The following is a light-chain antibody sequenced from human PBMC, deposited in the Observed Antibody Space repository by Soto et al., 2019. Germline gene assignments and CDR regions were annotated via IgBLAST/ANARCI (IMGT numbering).Light chain of an antibody. CDR3: ETWDTNVVV. V-gene: IGLV4-60*02. CDR1: SGDSTYI. J-gene: IGLJ2*01. Sequence: QSVLTQSSSASASLGSSVKLTCIPSSGDSTYIIAWHQQQPGKAPRYLMKLEGSGSYNKGSGIPDRFSGSSSGADRYLTISNLQFEDEADYYCETWDTNVVVFGGGTKLTVL. CDR2: LEGSGSY.